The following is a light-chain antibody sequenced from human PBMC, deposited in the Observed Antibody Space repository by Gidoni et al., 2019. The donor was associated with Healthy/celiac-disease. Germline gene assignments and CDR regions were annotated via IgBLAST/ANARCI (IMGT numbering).Light chain of an antibody. CDR3: SSYTSSSTLHYV. Sequence: QSALTQPASVSGSPGQSLTISCTGTSSDVGGYNYVSWYQQHPGKAPKLMIYEVSNRPSGVSNRFSGSKSGNTASLTISGLQAEDEADYYCSSYTSSSTLHYVFGTGTKVTV. CDR1: SSDVGGYNY. CDR2: EVS. J-gene: IGLJ1*01. V-gene: IGLV2-14*01.